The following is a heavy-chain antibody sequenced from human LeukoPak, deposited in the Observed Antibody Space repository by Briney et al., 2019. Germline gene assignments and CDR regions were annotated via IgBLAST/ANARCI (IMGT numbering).Heavy chain of an antibody. D-gene: IGHD3-22*01. Sequence: GGSLRLSCAASGFTFSSYAMSWVRQAPGKGLEWVSTLSGSGGNTYYADSVKGRVTISRDNSKNTLYLQMNSLRAEDTAVYHCAKGFYYYDSADYFDYWGRGTLVTVPS. CDR1: GFTFSSYA. V-gene: IGHV3-23*01. J-gene: IGHJ4*02. CDR2: LSGSGGNT. CDR3: AKGFYYYDSADYFDY.